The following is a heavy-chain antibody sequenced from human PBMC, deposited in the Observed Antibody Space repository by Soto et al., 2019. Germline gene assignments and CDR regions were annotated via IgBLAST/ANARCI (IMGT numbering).Heavy chain of an antibody. Sequence: EVQLVETGGGLIQPGGSLRLSCAASGFTVSGNYMSWVRQAPGKGLEWVSVIYNGGGTYYADSVKGRFTISRDNSKNTLYLQMNRLRAEDTAVYFWASTPGSSYDFWGQGTLVNVSS. D-gene: IGHD6-6*01. CDR2: IYNGGGT. J-gene: IGHJ4*02. CDR1: GFTVSGNY. CDR3: ASTPGSSYDF. V-gene: IGHV3-53*02.